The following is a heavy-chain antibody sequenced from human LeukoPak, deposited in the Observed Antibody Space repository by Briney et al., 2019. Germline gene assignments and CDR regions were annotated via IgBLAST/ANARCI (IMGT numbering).Heavy chain of an antibody. V-gene: IGHV3-23*01. CDR1: GFTFSSDA. CDR2: ISGSGGST. CDR3: AKVRYYDSSGYYWFDP. J-gene: IGHJ5*02. D-gene: IGHD3-22*01. Sequence: GGSLRLSCAASGFTFSSDAMSWVRQAPGKGLEWVSAISGSGGSTYYADSVKGRCTISRDNSKNTLYLQMNSLRAEDTAVYYCAKVRYYDSSGYYWFDPWGQGTLVTVSS.